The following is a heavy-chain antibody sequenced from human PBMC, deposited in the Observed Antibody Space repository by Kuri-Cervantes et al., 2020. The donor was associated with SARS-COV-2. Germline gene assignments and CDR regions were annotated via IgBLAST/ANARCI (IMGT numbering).Heavy chain of an antibody. CDR2: ISSYNGKT. CDR3: ATGVAHQPEY. Sequence: ASVKVSCKASGYTFSSYGISWVRQAPGQGLEWMGWISSYNGKTGYAPRFQDRITMTTDTSTDTAYMELSSLRSEDTAVYYCATGVAHQPEYWGQGTLVTVSS. V-gene: IGHV1-18*04. J-gene: IGHJ4*02. CDR1: GYTFSSYG.